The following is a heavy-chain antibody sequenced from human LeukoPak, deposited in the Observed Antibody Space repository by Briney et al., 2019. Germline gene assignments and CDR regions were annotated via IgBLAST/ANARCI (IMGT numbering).Heavy chain of an antibody. D-gene: IGHD3-22*01. CDR1: GGSISSHY. J-gene: IGHJ5*02. V-gene: IGHV4-59*11. Sequence: SETLSLTCTVSGGSISSHYWSWIRQPPGKGLEWIGYIYYSGSTNYNPSLKSRVTISVDTSKNQFSLKLSSVTAADTAVYYCARDGGHYYDSSGYNWFDPWGQGTLVTVSS. CDR3: ARDGGHYYDSSGYNWFDP. CDR2: IYYSGST.